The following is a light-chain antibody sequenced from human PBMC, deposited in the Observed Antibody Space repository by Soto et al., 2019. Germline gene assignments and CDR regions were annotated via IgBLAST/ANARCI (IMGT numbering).Light chain of an antibody. CDR1: QNISSKS. J-gene: IGKJ3*01. Sequence: EIVLTQSPGTLSLSPGERATLSCRAGQNISSKSLAWYQQKPGQAHRLLIYDASTRDADIPDRFSGGGSGTDFTLAVNRLEPEDFAMYYCQQYDTSYFTFGTGTKVDFK. CDR3: QQYDTSYFT. CDR2: DAS. V-gene: IGKV3-20*01.